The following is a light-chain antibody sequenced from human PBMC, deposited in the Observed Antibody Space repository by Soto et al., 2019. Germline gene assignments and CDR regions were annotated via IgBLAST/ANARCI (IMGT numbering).Light chain of an antibody. Sequence: IHFTQSPSFLSGSVGDRFTITCRSSHGINNYLAWYQQKPGKAPNLLIYAASILQSGVPSRFSGSGSGTDLTLTISSLKPEDFATYYCQQANSFLSVTFGQGTKVDIK. CDR2: AAS. CDR3: QQANSFLSVT. J-gene: IGKJ1*01. V-gene: IGKV1-9*01. CDR1: HGINNY.